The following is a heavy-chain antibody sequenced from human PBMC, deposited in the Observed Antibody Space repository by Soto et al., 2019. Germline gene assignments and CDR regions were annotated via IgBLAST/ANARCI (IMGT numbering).Heavy chain of an antibody. V-gene: IGHV2-70*01. CDR3: ARIPGSTGGAHYYYGMDV. Sequence: GSGPTLVNPTQTLTLTCTFSGFSLSTSGMCVSWIRQPPGKALEWLALIDWDDDKYYSTSLKTRLTISKETSKNQVVLTMTNMDPVDTATYYCARIPGSTGGAHYYYGMDVWGQGTTVTVSS. CDR1: GFSLSTSGMC. CDR2: IDWDDDK. J-gene: IGHJ6*02. D-gene: IGHD2-8*02.